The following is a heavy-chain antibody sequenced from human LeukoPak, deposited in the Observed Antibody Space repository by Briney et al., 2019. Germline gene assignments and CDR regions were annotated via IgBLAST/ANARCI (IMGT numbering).Heavy chain of an antibody. V-gene: IGHV3-23*01. CDR1: GFTYSCNA. J-gene: IGHJ4*02. CDR3: AKDANYLRSSGYLIPIDF. Sequence: QPGGSVSHSYAASGFTYSCNAMNCLRQAPGKGLEWVAAISGNGLGTYYADSVKGRFNISRDNSRNTLYLQMNSLRIEDTAFYYCAKDANYLRSSGYLIPIDFWGQGTLVTVSS. D-gene: IGHD3-22*01. CDR2: ISGNGLGT.